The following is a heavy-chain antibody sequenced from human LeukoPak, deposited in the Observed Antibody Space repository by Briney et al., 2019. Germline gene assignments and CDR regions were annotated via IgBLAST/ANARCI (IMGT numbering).Heavy chain of an antibody. J-gene: IGHJ6*03. CDR1: GYTFTDYY. CDR2: INPSGGST. D-gene: IGHD5-18*01. CDR3: ARCPGYSYGDYYYYMDV. Sequence: ASVKVSCKASGYTFTDYYMHWVRQAPGQGLEWMGIINPSGGSTSCAQKFQGRVTMTRDMSTSTVYMELSSLRSEDTAVYYCARCPGYSYGDYYYYMDVWGKGTTVTVSS. V-gene: IGHV1-46*01.